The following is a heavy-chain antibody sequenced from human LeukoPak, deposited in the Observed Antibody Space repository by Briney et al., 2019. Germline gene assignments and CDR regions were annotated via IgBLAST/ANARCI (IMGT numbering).Heavy chain of an antibody. CDR2: ISSSSSYI. CDR3: AKDRPAYYYGSGSYYIADFFDH. D-gene: IGHD3-10*01. J-gene: IGHJ4*02. Sequence: GGSLRLSCAASGFTFSSYSMNWVRKAPGKGLGWVSSISSSSSYIYYADSVKGRFTISRDNAKNSLYLQMNSLTTDDTAVYYCAKDRPAYYYGSGSYYIADFFDHWGQGTLVTVSS. V-gene: IGHV3-21*04. CDR1: GFTFSSYS.